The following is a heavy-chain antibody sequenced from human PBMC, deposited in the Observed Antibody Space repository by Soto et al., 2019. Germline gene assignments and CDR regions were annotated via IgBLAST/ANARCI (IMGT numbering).Heavy chain of an antibody. CDR2: INSDGSRT. CDR3: ARGGPLRRGDCYIDY. D-gene: IGHD2-21*02. J-gene: IGHJ4*02. Sequence: GGSLRLSCAASGFTVDDYAMHWVRQAPGKGLEWVVGINSDGSRTSYADSVKGRFTISRDNAKNTLYLQVKGVRAGDRAVYYCARGGPLRRGDCYIDYWCQGTLVTVSS. V-gene: IGHV3-74*01. CDR1: GFTVDDYA.